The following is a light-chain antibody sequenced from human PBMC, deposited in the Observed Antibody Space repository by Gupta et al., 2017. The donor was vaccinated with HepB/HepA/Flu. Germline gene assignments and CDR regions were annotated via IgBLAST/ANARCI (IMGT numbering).Light chain of an antibody. V-gene: IGLV1-40*01. CDR3: LSYDRSLSGSIV. CDR2: ADL. CDR1: SSNIGAGYD. J-gene: IGLJ2*01. Sequence: QSVVTQPPSVSGAPGQRVTISCTGSSSNIGAGYDVHWYQQVPGTAPKLIIYADLNRPSGVPDRFSGSKSDTSASLAITGLQAEDEADYYCLSYDRSLSGSIVFGGGTKLTVL.